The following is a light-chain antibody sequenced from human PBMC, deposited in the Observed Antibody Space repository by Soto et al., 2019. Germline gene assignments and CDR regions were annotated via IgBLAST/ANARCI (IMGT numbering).Light chain of an antibody. CDR3: QQYNSYSPT. J-gene: IGKJ1*01. CDR2: SAY. V-gene: IGKV1-39*01. Sequence: DIQMTQSPSSLSASVGDRVIITCRASGRVSTYLNWYQQKPGKAPSLLIYSAYTLQTGVPSRFTGSGSGTDFTLTISSLHPDDFATYYCQQYNSYSPTFGQGTRVEIK. CDR1: GRVSTY.